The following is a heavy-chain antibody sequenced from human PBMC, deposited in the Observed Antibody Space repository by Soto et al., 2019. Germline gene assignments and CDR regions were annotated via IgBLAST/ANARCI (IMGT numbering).Heavy chain of an antibody. V-gene: IGHV5-51*01. CDR1: GYSFTSYW. Sequence: GESLKISCKGSGYSFTSYWIGWVRQMPGKGLEWMGIIYPGDSDTRYSPSFQGQVTISADKSISTAYLQWSSLKASDTAMYYCARLDTEWELALYYYYGMDVWGQGTTVTVSS. D-gene: IGHD1-26*01. CDR2: IYPGDSDT. J-gene: IGHJ6*02. CDR3: ARLDTEWELALYYYYGMDV.